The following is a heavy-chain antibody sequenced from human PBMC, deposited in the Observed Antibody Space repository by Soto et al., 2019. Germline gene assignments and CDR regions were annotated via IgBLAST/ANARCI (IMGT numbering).Heavy chain of an antibody. Sequence: QVQLVQSGAEVKKPGSSVKVSCKASGGTFSSYAISWVRQAPGQGLEWMGGIIPIFDTADYAQKFQGRVTITADESTNXAYMALSSLRAEGTAVYYCAGHSSGVPGYYYGMDVWGQGTTVTVSS. D-gene: IGHD3-22*01. CDR3: AGHSSGVPGYYYGMDV. V-gene: IGHV1-69*12. CDR1: GGTFSSYA. CDR2: IIPIFDTA. J-gene: IGHJ6*02.